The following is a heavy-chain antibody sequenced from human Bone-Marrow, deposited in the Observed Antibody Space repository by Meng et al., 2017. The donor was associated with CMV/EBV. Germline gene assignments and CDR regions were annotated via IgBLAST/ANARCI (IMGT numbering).Heavy chain of an antibody. CDR2: IYYSGST. CDR1: GGSISSYY. V-gene: IGHV4-59*01. J-gene: IGHJ3*02. D-gene: IGHD3-22*01. CDR3: ARETLSVSSGYTPDPEAFDI. Sequence: SWTVPGGSISSYYWSLIRQPPGKGLEWIGYIYYSGSTNYNPSLKSRVTISVDTSKNQFSLKLSSVTAADTAVYYCARETLSVSSGYTPDPEAFDIWGQGTMVTVSS.